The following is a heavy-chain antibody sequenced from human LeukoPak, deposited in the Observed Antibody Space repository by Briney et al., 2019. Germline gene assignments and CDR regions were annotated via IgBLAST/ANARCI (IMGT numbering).Heavy chain of an antibody. Sequence: GGSLRLSCAASGFTFSGYWMHWVRQAPGKGLVWVSVINGDGSRTIYADSVKGRFTIARDNAKNTLYLQMASLTAEDTAVYYCSRGNYFDYWGQGALVTVSS. V-gene: IGHV3-74*01. CDR2: INGDGSRT. J-gene: IGHJ4*02. CDR1: GFTFSGYW. CDR3: SRGNYFDY.